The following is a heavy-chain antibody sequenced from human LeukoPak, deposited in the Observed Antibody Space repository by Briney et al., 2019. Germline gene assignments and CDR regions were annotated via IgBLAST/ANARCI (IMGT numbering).Heavy chain of an antibody. CDR1: GYTFTSYY. CDR2: ISGYNAKT. Sequence: ASVKVSCKTSGYTFTSYYVSSVRQAPGQGLEWMGWISGYNAKTKYVQKFQGRITMTIDTSTTTAYMELRSLTSDDTAVYYCARVRDYYASSDYSDYWGQGTLVTASS. V-gene: IGHV1-18*04. CDR3: ARVRDYYASSDYSDY. J-gene: IGHJ4*02. D-gene: IGHD3-22*01.